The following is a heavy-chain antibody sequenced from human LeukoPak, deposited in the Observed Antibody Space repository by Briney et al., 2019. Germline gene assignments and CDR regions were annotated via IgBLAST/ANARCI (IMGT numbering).Heavy chain of an antibody. CDR3: ARGPVQLLWFGELSYVCDY. V-gene: IGHV1-2*02. J-gene: IGHJ4*02. Sequence: ASVKVSCKASGYTFTGYYMHWVRQAPGPGLEWMGWINPNSGGTNYAQKFQGRVTMTRDTSISTAYMELSRLRSDDTAVYYCARGPVQLLWFGELSYVCDYWGQGTLVTVSS. CDR1: GYTFTGYY. D-gene: IGHD3-10*01. CDR2: INPNSGGT.